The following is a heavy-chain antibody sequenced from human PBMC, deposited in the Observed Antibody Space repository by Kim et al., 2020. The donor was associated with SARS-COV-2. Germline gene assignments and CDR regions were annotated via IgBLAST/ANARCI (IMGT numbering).Heavy chain of an antibody. D-gene: IGHD3-16*02. CDR2: IYYSGST. J-gene: IGHJ5*02. CDR3: ARGGGYLSRGSFDP. CDR1: GGSISSYY. Sequence: SETLSLTCTVSGGSISSYYWSWIRQPPGKGLEWIGYIYYSGSTNYNPSLKSRVTISVDTSKNQFSLKLSSVTAVDTAVYYCARGGGYLSRGSFDPWGQGTLVTVSS. V-gene: IGHV4-59*13.